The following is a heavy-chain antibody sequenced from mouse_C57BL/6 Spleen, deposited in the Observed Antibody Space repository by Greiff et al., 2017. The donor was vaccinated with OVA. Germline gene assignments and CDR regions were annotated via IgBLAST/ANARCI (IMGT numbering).Heavy chain of an antibody. Sequence: VQLKESGPELVKPGASVKIPCKASGYTFTDYNMDWVKQSHGKSLEWIGDINPNNGGTIYNQKFKGKATLTVDKSSSTAYMELRSLTSEDTAVYYCARSIYYGYEGFAYWGQGTLVTVSA. CDR3: ARSIYYGYEGFAY. D-gene: IGHD2-1*01. CDR1: GYTFTDYN. CDR2: INPNNGGT. V-gene: IGHV1-18*01. J-gene: IGHJ3*01.